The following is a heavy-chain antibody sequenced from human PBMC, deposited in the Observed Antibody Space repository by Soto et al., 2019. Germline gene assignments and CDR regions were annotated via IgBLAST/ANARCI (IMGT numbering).Heavy chain of an antibody. D-gene: IGHD1-26*01. CDR1: GFIFGAYT. Sequence: ESGGGVVQPGGSLRASLAASGFIFGAYTMHWVRQAPGKGLEWVAVISYDGNSERYTDPVKGRFIVSRDNSKSTMYLEMNSLRAEDTAVYYCARDGYSGRSDGFDIWGQGTMVTVSS. J-gene: IGHJ3*02. CDR3: ARDGYSGRSDGFDI. CDR2: ISYDGNSE. V-gene: IGHV3-30*14.